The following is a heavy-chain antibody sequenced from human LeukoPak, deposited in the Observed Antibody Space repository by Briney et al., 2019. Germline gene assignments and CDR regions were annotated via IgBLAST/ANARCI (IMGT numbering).Heavy chain of an antibody. CDR3: ARAKPKNMVRGLIMRRESRYYFDY. Sequence: GGSLRLSCAASGFTFSSYWMHWVRQAPGKGLVWVSRINSDGSSTSYADSVKGRFTISRDNSKSTLYIQMNSLRAEDTAVYYCARAKPKNMVRGLIMRRESRYYFDYWGQGTLVTVSS. V-gene: IGHV3-74*01. J-gene: IGHJ4*02. CDR2: INSDGSST. CDR1: GFTFSSYW. D-gene: IGHD3-10*01.